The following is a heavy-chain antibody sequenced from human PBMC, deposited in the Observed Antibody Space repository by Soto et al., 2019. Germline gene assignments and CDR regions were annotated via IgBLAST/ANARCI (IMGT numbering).Heavy chain of an antibody. J-gene: IGHJ5*02. CDR1: GYTFTSYG. CDR3: ARDEAYKWNDGGWFDP. V-gene: IGHV1-18*01. Sequence: QVQLVQSGAEVKKPGASVKVSCKASGYTFTSYGISWVRQASGQGLEWMGWISAYNGNTKYAQKLQGRVTMPTDTSTSTAYMELRSLRSDDTAVYYCARDEAYKWNDGGWFDPWGHGTLVTVSS. D-gene: IGHD1-1*01. CDR2: ISAYNGNT.